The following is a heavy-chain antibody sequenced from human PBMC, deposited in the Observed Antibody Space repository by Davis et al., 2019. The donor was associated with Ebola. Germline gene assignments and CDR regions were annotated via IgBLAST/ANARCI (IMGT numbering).Heavy chain of an antibody. Sequence: GESLKISCAASGFTFSNYAMAWVRQAPGKGLEWVSSISGSGYNTNSVASVKGRFTTSRDNSQNTLYLQMNSLRAEDTAVYYCAKDGSYSYYDFWSGYGFDYWGQGALVTVSS. CDR1: GFTFSNYA. V-gene: IGHV3-23*01. CDR3: AKDGSYSYYDFWSGYGFDY. J-gene: IGHJ4*02. CDR2: ISGSGYNT. D-gene: IGHD3-3*01.